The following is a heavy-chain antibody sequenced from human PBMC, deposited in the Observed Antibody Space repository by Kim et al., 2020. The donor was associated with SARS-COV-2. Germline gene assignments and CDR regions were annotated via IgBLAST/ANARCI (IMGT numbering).Heavy chain of an antibody. V-gene: IGHV4-39*01. CDR2: VYSSGTT. CDR3: ARPRGSYFSDPFYY. D-gene: IGHD1-26*01. J-gene: IGHJ4*01. Sequence: SETLSLTCTVSGGSISGSSYYWDWVRQPPGKGLEWIGNVYSSGTTYYNPSLNSRVTISVDTSKNFFSLNLMSVTAADTATYYCARPRGSYFSDPFYYWG. CDR1: GGSISGSSYY.